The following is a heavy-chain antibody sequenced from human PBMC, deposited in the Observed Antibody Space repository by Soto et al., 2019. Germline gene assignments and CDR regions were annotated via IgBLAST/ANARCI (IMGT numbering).Heavy chain of an antibody. CDR3: ARIFLRGYSGYDRDYYYGMDV. CDR2: IYYSGST. CDR1: GGSISSGGYY. J-gene: IGHJ6*02. Sequence: TSETLSLTCTVSGGSISSGGYYWSWIRQHPGKGLEWIGYIYYSGSTYYNPSLKSRVTISVDTSKNQFSLKLSSVTAADTAVYYCARIFLRGYSGYDRDYYYGMDVWGQGTTVTVSS. V-gene: IGHV4-31*03. D-gene: IGHD5-12*01.